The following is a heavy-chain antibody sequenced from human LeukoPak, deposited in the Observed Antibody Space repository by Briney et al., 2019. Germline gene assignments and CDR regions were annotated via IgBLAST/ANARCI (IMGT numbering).Heavy chain of an antibody. CDR3: ARVDTAMGMQAY. CDR1: GYTFTSYG. V-gene: IGHV1-18*01. J-gene: IGHJ4*02. Sequence: ASVKVSCTASGYTFTSYGISWVRQAPGQGLEWMGWISAYNGNTNYAQKLQGRVTMTTDTSTSTAYMELRSLRSDDTAVYYCARVDTAMGMQAYWGQGTLVTVSS. CDR2: ISAYNGNT. D-gene: IGHD5-18*01.